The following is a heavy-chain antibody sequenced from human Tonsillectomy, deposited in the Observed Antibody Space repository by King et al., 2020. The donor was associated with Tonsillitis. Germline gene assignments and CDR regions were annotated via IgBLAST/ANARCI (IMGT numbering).Heavy chain of an antibody. V-gene: IGHV3-21*01. J-gene: IGHJ4*02. D-gene: IGHD4-17*01. CDR1: GFTFHTHT. CDR3: ARDGLYFSSTVTIPFDF. CDR2: LSSTSSYM. Sequence: EVQLVESGGGLVRPGGSLRLSCAASGFTFHTHTMNWVRQAPGEGLKWVASLSSTSSYMYYADSVKGRFTISRDNAKNSLYLQMNSLRPEDTAIYYCARDGLYFSSTVTIPFDFWGQGVLVTVSS.